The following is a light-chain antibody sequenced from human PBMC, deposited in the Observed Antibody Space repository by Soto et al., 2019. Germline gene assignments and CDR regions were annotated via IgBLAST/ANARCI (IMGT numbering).Light chain of an antibody. J-gene: IGKJ5*01. CDR1: QSISTW. CDR2: DDS. CDR3: QQYHSYRT. V-gene: IGKV1-5*01. Sequence: DIQMTQSPSTLSASVGDRVTITCRASQSISTWLAWYQQKPGKAPKLLIFDDSSLESGVPSRFSGSGSGTEFTLTISTLQPDDFATYYCQQYHSYRTFGQGTRLEIK.